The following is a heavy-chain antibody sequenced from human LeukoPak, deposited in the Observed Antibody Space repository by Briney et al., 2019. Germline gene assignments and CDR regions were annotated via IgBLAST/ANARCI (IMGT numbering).Heavy chain of an antibody. J-gene: IGHJ5*02. V-gene: IGHV4-34*01. CDR3: ARVGGGYCSSTSCYRPINWFDP. CDR2: INHSGST. D-gene: IGHD2-2*01. CDR1: GGSFSGYY. Sequence: PSETLSLTCAVYGGSFSGYYWSWIRQPPGKGLEWIGEINHSGSTNYSPSLKSRVTISVDTSKNQFSLKLSSVTAADTAVYYCARVGGGYCSSTSCYRPINWFDPWGQGTLVTVSS.